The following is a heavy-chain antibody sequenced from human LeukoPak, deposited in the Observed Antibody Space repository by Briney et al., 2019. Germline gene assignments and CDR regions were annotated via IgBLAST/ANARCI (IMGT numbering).Heavy chain of an antibody. CDR2: IGSSGSTI. CDR1: GFTFSDYY. J-gene: IGHJ4*02. D-gene: IGHD3-22*01. V-gene: IGHV3-11*04. CDR3: ARREYYYDSSGYYADDFDY. Sequence: GGSLRLSCAASGFTFSDYYMGWIRQAPGKGLEWVSYIGSSGSTIYYADSVKGRFTISRDNAKNSLYLQMNSLRAEDTAVYYCARREYYYDSSGYYADDFDYWGQGTLVTVSS.